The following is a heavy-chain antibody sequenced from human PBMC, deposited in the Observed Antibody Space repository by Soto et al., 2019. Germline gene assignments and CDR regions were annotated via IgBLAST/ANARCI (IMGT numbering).Heavy chain of an antibody. CDR1: GDSISSDHW. V-gene: IGHV4-4*02. Sequence: QVQLRESGPGLVKPSGTLSLTCAVSGDSISSDHWWGWVRQPPGKGLEWIGEIYHSGSVNYNTALKRRVTTSVDQSKHQFSLILTSVTAADTAVYYCASHGYYKLKYWGQGTLVTVSS. J-gene: IGHJ4*02. CDR2: IYHSGSV. D-gene: IGHD1-26*01. CDR3: ASHGYYKLKY.